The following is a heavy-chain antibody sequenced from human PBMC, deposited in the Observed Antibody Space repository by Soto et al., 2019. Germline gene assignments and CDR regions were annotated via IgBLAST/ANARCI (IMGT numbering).Heavy chain of an antibody. CDR2: VKSNSDGGTT. CDR1: GFTFTNAW. Sequence: DGQLVESGGGLVKPGGSLRLSCAASGFTFTNAWMNWVRQAPGKGLEWVGRVKSNSDGGTTDYAAPVKGRFTISRDDSKKSVYLQMNSLITEDTAIYYCPPLTTLLVHLDYWGQGTLVTVSS. V-gene: IGHV3-15*07. J-gene: IGHJ4*02. D-gene: IGHD1-26*01. CDR3: PPLTTLLVHLDY.